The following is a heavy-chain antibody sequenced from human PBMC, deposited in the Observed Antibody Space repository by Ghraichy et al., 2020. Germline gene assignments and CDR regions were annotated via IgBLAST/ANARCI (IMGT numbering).Heavy chain of an antibody. CDR3: AKTILGWYEGYFDY. J-gene: IGHJ4*02. CDR2: ISGSGGST. Sequence: GESLNISCAASGFTFSSYAMSWVRQAPGKGLEWVSAISGSGGSTYYADSVKGRFTISRDNSKNTLYLQMNSLRAEDTAVYYCAKTILGWYEGYFDYWGQGTLVTVSS. V-gene: IGHV3-23*01. D-gene: IGHD6-19*01. CDR1: GFTFSSYA.